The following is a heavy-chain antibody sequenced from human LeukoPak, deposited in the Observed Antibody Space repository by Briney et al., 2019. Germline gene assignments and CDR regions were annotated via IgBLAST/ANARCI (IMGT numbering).Heavy chain of an antibody. CDR3: ARLGIAVAGTEEGAFDI. CDR2: IWYDGSNK. V-gene: IGHV3-33*01. CDR1: GFTFSRYG. J-gene: IGHJ3*02. Sequence: PGGSLRLSCAASGFTFSRYGMHRVRQAPGKGLEWVAVIWYDGSNKYYADSVKGRFTISRDNSKNTLYLQMNSLRAEDTAVYYCARLGIAVAGTEEGAFDIWGQGTMVTVSS. D-gene: IGHD6-19*01.